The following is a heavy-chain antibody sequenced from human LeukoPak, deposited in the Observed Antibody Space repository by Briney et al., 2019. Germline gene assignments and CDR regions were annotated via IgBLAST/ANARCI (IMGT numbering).Heavy chain of an antibody. J-gene: IGHJ4*02. CDR1: GGSISSYY. CDR2: IYYSGST. CDR3: ARRGYSYGYVDF. V-gene: IGHV4-59*01. D-gene: IGHD5-18*01. Sequence: SETLSLTCTVSGGSISSYYWSWIRQPPGKGLEWIGYIYYSGSTNYNPSLKSRVTISVDTSKNQFSLKLSSVTAADTAVYYCARRGYSYGYVDFWGQGTLVTVSS.